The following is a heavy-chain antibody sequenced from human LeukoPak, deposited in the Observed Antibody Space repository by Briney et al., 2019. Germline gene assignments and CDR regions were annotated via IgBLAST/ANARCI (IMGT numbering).Heavy chain of an antibody. CDR3: ASPSKLVISRGGFGI. V-gene: IGHV4-39*01. CDR1: GASFSDTTYY. D-gene: IGHD3-22*01. CDR2: IYFSET. J-gene: IGHJ3*02. Sequence: PSETLSLTCTVSGASFSDTTYYWAWIRQPPGKGLEWIGSIYFSETKYNPSLKSRITISGDTSKNQFSLKLSSVTAADTAVYYCASPSKLVISRGGFGIWGQGTMVTVSA.